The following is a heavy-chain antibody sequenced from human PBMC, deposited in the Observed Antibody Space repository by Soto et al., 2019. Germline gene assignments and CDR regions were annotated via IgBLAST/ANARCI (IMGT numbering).Heavy chain of an antibody. Sequence: EVQLLESGGGWLQPGGSLRLSCPASGFTFSSYAMNWVRQAPGKGLEWVSGITGGGAGSYYSDSVKGRFTISRDNSKNALYLQMNSLRAEDTAVYYCAKAYSNSWPNDWFEPWGQGTLVTVSS. V-gene: IGHV3-23*01. CDR2: ITGGGAGS. CDR3: AKAYSNSWPNDWFEP. CDR1: GFTFSSYA. J-gene: IGHJ5*02. D-gene: IGHD6-13*01.